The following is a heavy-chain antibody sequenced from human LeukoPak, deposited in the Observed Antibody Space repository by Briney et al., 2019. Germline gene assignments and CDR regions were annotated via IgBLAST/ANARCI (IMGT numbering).Heavy chain of an antibody. CDR3: ARDGTYYYAFDI. CDR2: IYYSGST. V-gene: IGHV4-39*07. J-gene: IGHJ3*02. D-gene: IGHD3-10*01. CDR1: GGSITSTTYY. Sequence: SETLSLTCTVSGGSITSTTYYWGWIRQPPGKGLEWIGSIYYSGSTYYNPSLKSRVTISGDTSKNQLSLKLSSVTAADTAVYYCARDGTYYYAFDIWGQGTMVTVSS.